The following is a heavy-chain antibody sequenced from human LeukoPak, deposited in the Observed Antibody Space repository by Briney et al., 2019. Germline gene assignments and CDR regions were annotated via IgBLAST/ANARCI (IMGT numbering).Heavy chain of an antibody. CDR1: GFTFSTYP. CDR3: AELGITMIGGV. D-gene: IGHD3-10*02. CDR2: ISSSGSTI. Sequence: GGSLRLSCAASGFTFSTYPMNWVRQAPGKGLEWVSYISSSGSTIYYADSVKGRFTISRDNAKNSLYLQMNSLRAEDTAVYYCAELGITMIGGVWGKGTTVTISS. V-gene: IGHV3-48*04. J-gene: IGHJ6*04.